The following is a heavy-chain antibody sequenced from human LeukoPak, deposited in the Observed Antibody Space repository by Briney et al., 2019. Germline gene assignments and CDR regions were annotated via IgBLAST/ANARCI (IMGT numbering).Heavy chain of an antibody. CDR3: AKDGGGYYPSYYYYMDV. J-gene: IGHJ6*03. V-gene: IGHV3-30*02. CDR2: IRYDGSNK. CDR1: GFTFSSYG. D-gene: IGHD3-22*01. Sequence: GGSLRLSCAASGFTFSSYGIHWVRQAPGKGLEWVAFIRYDGSNKYYADSVKGRFTISRDNSKNTLYLQMNSLRAEDTAVYYCAKDGGGYYPSYYYYMDVWGKGTTVTISS.